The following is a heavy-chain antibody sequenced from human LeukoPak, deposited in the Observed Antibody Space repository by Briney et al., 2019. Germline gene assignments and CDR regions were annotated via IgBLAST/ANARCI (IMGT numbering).Heavy chain of an antibody. J-gene: IGHJ4*02. CDR1: GFTFDDYG. Sequence: GGSLRLSCAASGFTFDDYGMHWVRQAPGKGLEWVAFIRFDGSDEHYADSVKGRFTISRDNSKNTLYLQMNSPRAEDTAVYYCAKDRRGSCNAGSCYCCDYWGRGALVTVSS. D-gene: IGHD2-15*01. V-gene: IGHV3-30*02. CDR2: IRFDGSDE. CDR3: AKDRRGSCNAGSCYCCDY.